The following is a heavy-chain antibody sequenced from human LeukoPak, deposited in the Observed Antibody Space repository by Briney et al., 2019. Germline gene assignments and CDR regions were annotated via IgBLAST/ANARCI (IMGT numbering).Heavy chain of an antibody. D-gene: IGHD5-18*01. CDR3: AKDLRGYSYAIDY. CDR2: ISWNSGSI. CDR1: GFTFDDYA. Sequence: GRSLRLSCAASGFTFDDYAVHWVRQAPGKGLEWVSGISWNSGSIGYADSVKGRFTISRDNAKNSLYLQMNSLRAEDTASYYCAKDLRGYSYAIDYWGQGTLVTVSS. J-gene: IGHJ4*02. V-gene: IGHV3-9*01.